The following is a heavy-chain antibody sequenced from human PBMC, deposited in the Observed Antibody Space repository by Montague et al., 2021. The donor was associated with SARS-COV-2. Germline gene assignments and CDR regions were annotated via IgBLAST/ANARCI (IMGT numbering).Heavy chain of an antibody. CDR1: GFTFNDHP. D-gene: IGHD6-13*01. Sequence: SMRVSCAASGFTFNDHPMAWVRQAPGGGLEWVSALRGSDGMTYYADSVKGRFTISSDISDNTLFLQMNNLRAEDTAIYFCAKTLLLGGSSWTSTTWYFDLWGRGTLVTVSS. J-gene: IGHJ2*01. CDR2: LRGSDGMT. V-gene: IGHV3-23*01. CDR3: AKTLLLGGSSWTSTTWYFDL.